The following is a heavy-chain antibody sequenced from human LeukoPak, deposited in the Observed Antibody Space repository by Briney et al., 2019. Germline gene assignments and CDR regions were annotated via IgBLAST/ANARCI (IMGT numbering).Heavy chain of an antibody. CDR1: GFTFSSYA. J-gene: IGHJ4*02. V-gene: IGHV3-30-3*01. D-gene: IGHD6-6*01. Sequence: GRSLRLSCAASGFTFSSYAMHWVRQAPGKGLEWVAVISYDGSNKYYADSVKGRFTISRDNSKNTLYLQMNSLRAEDTAVYYCARGDSSSPGGYWGQGTLVTVSS. CDR3: ARGDSSSPGGY. CDR2: ISYDGSNK.